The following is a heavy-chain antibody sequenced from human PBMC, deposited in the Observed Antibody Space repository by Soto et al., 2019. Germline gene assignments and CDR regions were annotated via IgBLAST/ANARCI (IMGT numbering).Heavy chain of an antibody. CDR1: GGSISSGDYY. CDR2: IYYSGST. CDR3: ARVDMVYYYYGMGV. J-gene: IGHJ6*02. Sequence: SETLSLTCTVSGGSISSGDYYWSWIRQPPGKGLEWIGYIYYSGSTYYNPSLKSRVTISVDTSKNQFSLKLSSVTAADTAVYYSARVDMVYYYYGMGVWGQGTTVTVSS. V-gene: IGHV4-30-4*01. D-gene: IGHD5-12*01.